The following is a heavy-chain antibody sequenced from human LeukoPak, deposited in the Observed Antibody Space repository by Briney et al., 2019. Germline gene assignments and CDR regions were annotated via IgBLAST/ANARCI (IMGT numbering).Heavy chain of an antibody. CDR2: ISAYNGNT. V-gene: IGHV1-18*01. D-gene: IGHD6-6*01. CDR1: GYTFTSYG. Sequence: ASVNVSCKASGYTFTSYGISWVRQAPGQGLEWMGWISAYNGNTNYAQKLQGRVTMTTDTSTSTAYMELRSLRSDDTAVYYCARDPQVEQLVRDYYYYYMDVWGKGTTVTVSS. CDR3: ARDPQVEQLVRDYYYYYMDV. J-gene: IGHJ6*03.